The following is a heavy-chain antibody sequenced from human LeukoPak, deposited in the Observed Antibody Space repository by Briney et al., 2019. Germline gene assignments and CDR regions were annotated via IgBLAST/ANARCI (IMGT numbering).Heavy chain of an antibody. CDR2: IYYSGST. D-gene: IGHD6-6*01. CDR3: ARGSIAARRNDAFDI. J-gene: IGHJ3*02. Sequence: SETLSLTCTVSGGSINNYYRSWIRQPPGKGLEWIGYIYYSGSTNYNPSLKSRVTISVDTSKNQFSLKLSSVTAADTAVYYCARGSIAARRNDAFDIWGQGTMVTVSS. V-gene: IGHV4-59*08. CDR1: GGSINNYY.